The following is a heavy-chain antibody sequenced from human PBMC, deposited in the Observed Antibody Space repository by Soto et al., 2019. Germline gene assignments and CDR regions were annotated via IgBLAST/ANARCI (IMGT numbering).Heavy chain of an antibody. J-gene: IGHJ4*02. CDR1: GFTFDDYA. CDR2: ITWNSGYI. Sequence: GGSLRLSCAASGFTFDDYAMHWVRQAPGKGLEWVSYITWNSGYIGYADSVKGRFTISRDNANNSLYLQMNSLKPEDTAFYYCAKALYGSSSSPIDYWGQGTLVT. D-gene: IGHD6-13*01. CDR3: AKALYGSSSSPIDY. V-gene: IGHV3-9*01.